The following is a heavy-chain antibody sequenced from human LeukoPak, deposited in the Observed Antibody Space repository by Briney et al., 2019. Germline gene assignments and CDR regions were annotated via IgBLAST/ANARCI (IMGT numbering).Heavy chain of an antibody. CDR3: ASTHYYDTTPTDY. J-gene: IGHJ4*02. CDR2: ISYDGSNK. CDR1: GFTFSSFW. V-gene: IGHV3-30-3*01. Sequence: GGSLRLSCAASGFTFSSFWMHWVRQAPGKGLEWVAVISYDGSNKYYADSVKGRFTISRDNSKNTLYLQMNSLRAEDTAVYYCASTHYYDTTPTDYWGQGTLVTVSS. D-gene: IGHD3-22*01.